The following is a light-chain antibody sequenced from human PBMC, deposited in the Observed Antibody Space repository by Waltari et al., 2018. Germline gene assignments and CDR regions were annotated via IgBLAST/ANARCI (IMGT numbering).Light chain of an antibody. V-gene: IGLV2-23*02. J-gene: IGLJ3*02. CDR2: DVT. Sequence: QSALTQPAAVSGSPGQSVTISCTGASIDIGRYDLASWYQQHPGNAPKLVISDVTKRPSGVSDRFSGSKSGDTASLTISGLQFEDEADYYCCSYAGNYIWVFGGGTRLTVL. CDR3: CSYAGNYIWV. CDR1: SIDIGRYDL.